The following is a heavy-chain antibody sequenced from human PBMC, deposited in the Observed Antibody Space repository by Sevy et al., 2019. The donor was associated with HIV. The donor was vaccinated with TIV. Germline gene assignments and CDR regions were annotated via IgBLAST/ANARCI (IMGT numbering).Heavy chain of an antibody. CDR3: ARDLIVPTGMFYYGMEV. CDR1: GFTVGTYW. Sequence: GGSLRLSCAASGFTVGTYWMSWVRQAPGKGLRWVASIKQDESEKNYVDSVKGRFTISRDKAKNSRALQMNSLRAEDTAGYYGARDLIVPTGMFYYGMEVWGKGPTFTASS. J-gene: IGHJ6*04. V-gene: IGHV3-7*01. D-gene: IGHD2-2*01. CDR2: IKQDESEK.